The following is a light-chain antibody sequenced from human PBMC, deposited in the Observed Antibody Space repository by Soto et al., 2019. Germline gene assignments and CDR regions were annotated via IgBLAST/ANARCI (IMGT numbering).Light chain of an antibody. V-gene: IGKV3-15*01. J-gene: IGKJ1*01. CDR2: GAS. Sequence: EIVMTQSPATLCVGPGEIATLSCRASQSVSINVAWYQQKPGQSPRLLISGASTRATGIPASFSGSGSGTEFTLTISSLQSEDFAIYFCQQYYNWPRTFGQGTKVDI. CDR3: QQYYNWPRT. CDR1: QSVSIN.